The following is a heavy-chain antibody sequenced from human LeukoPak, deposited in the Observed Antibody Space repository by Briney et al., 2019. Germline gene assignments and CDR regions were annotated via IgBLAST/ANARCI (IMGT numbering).Heavy chain of an antibody. J-gene: IGHJ4*02. D-gene: IGHD3-22*01. CDR3: ATDRRTGYYYDSSGYPY. Sequence: ASVKVSCKVSGYTLTELSMHWVRQAPGKGLEWMGGFDPEDGETIYAQKFQGRVTMTEDTSTDTAYMELSSLRSEDTAVYYCATDRRTGYYYDSSGYPYWGQGTLVTVSS. CDR1: GYTLTELS. V-gene: IGHV1-24*01. CDR2: FDPEDGET.